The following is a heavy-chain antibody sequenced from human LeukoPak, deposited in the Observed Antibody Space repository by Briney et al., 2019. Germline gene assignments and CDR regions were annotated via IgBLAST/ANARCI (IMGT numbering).Heavy chain of an antibody. V-gene: IGHV5-10-1*01. CDR3: ARLAVDIVSSTRDY. CDR2: IDPSDSYT. Sequence: GESLKISCKTSGYSFTKYFITWVRQMPGRGLEWMGRIDPSDSYTAYSPSFQGQVTISADTSTNTAYLQWSSLRASDTAMYYCARLAVDIVSSTRDYWGQGTLVTVSS. J-gene: IGHJ4*02. D-gene: IGHD5/OR15-5a*01. CDR1: GYSFTKYF.